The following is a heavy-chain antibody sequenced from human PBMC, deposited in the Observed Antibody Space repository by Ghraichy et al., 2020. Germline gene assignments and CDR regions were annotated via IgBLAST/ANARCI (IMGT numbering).Heavy chain of an antibody. CDR3: ARDVDVTAETTIWDF. CDR1: GFTFSDHA. J-gene: IGHJ4*02. D-gene: IGHD4-17*01. CDR2: ISGTASSR. Sequence: GGSLRLSCATSGFTFSDHAMSWVRQAPGKGLEWISIISGTASSRHYADSVKGRFTIYRENSKNILYLQMNSLGGEDTATYYCARDVDVTAETTIWDFWGQGTLVTVSS. V-gene: IGHV3-23*01.